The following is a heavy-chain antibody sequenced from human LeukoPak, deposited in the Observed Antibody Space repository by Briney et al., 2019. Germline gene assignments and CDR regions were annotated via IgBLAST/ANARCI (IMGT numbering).Heavy chain of an antibody. CDR2: ISAYNGNT. CDR3: ARAGYQLPHYYYYMDV. D-gene: IGHD2-2*01. J-gene: IGHJ6*03. Sequence: VASVKVSCKASGYTFTSYGISWVRQAPGQGLEWMGWISAYNGNTNYAQKLQGKVTMTRSTSISTAYMELSSLKSEDTAVYYCARAGYQLPHYYYYMDVWGKGTTVTVSS. CDR1: GYTFTSYG. V-gene: IGHV1-18*01.